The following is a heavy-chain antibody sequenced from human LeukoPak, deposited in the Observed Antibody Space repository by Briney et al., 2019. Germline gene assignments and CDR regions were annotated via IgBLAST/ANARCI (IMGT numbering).Heavy chain of an antibody. V-gene: IGHV3-9*03. CDR3: AKDIGSSGRFDAFDI. D-gene: IGHD6-6*01. Sequence: PGGSLRLSCAASGFTFDDYAMHWVRQAPGKGLEWVSGISWNSGSIGYADSVKGRFTISRDNAKNSLYLQMNSLRAEDMALYYCAKDIGSSGRFDAFDIWGQGTMVTVSS. CDR2: ISWNSGSI. CDR1: GFTFDDYA. J-gene: IGHJ3*02.